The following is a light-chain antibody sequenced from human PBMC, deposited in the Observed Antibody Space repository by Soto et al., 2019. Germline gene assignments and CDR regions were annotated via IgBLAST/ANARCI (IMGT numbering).Light chain of an antibody. V-gene: IGKV3-11*01. J-gene: IGKJ2*01. CDR3: QQRSTWPPGYT. CDR1: QSLSTY. CDR2: DTS. Sequence: DNVLTQSPGTLSLSPGERATLSCRASQSLSTYVAWYQQKPVQAPRLLIYDTSKRATGVATRFSGSGSGTDFTLTISSPEPEDFALYYCQQRSTWPPGYTFGQGTKVDIK.